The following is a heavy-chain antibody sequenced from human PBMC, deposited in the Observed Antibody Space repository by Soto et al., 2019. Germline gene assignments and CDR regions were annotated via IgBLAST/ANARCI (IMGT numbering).Heavy chain of an antibody. CDR3: ARRIVATETFDY. CDR1: CGSISNSSYH. Sequence: SLPLSLPCTVSCGSISNSSYHLGFLRQPPGKGLEWIGCIYYGGSTKYNPSLNSRVTISVDTSKNQFSLKVTSVTAADTAVYYCARRIVATETFDYWGQGTLVTVSS. D-gene: IGHD5-12*01. J-gene: IGHJ4*02. CDR2: IYYGGST. V-gene: IGHV4-39*01.